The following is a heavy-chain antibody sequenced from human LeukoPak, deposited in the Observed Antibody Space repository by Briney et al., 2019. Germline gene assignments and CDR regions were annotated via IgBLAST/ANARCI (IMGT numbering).Heavy chain of an antibody. V-gene: IGHV3-7*03. CDR1: GFTFNNYW. CDR2: IKQDGGEK. D-gene: IGHD3-22*01. Sequence: GGSLRLSCAASGFTFNNYWMSWVRQAPGEGLEWVANIKQDGGEKYSVDSVKGRFTISRDNARNSLYLQMNSLRAEDTAVYYCARGPSYYDSSGPIFNWGQGTLVTVSS. CDR3: ARGPSYYDSSGPIFN. J-gene: IGHJ4*02.